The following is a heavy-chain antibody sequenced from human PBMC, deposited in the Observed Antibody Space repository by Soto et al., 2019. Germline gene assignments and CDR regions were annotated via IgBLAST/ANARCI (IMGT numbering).Heavy chain of an antibody. V-gene: IGHV3-23*01. J-gene: IGHJ4*02. D-gene: IGHD3-10*01. CDR2: FRTSGDGGTT. CDR1: GFTFSSYS. Sequence: PGGSLRLSCAASGFTFSSYSMSWVRQAPGKGLEWVSGFRTSGDGGTTYYADSVTGRFTISRDNSKNMLFLQMNSLRAEDTAIYYCAKKVNSGPGSQYFDYWGQGTLVTAPQ. CDR3: AKKVNSGPGSQYFDY.